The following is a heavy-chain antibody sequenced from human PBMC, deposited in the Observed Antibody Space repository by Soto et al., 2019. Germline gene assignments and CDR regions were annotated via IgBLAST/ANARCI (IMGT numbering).Heavy chain of an antibody. CDR1: GSSVSTDTYY. J-gene: IGHJ4*02. D-gene: IGHD2-2*01. V-gene: IGHV4-61*01. Sequence: SETLSRTCTVSGSSVSTDTYYWSWTRQPPRKGLQWTGWFDRAGSTNYNPSLKSRVTISVDTSKNRCSRKLSSVTAADTAVYFCARVNYCSSSSCYWLDYWGQGTLVTVSS. CDR3: ARVNYCSSSSCYWLDY. CDR2: FDRAGST.